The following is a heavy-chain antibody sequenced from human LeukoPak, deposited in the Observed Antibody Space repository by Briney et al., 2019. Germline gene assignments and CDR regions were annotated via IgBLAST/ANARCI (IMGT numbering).Heavy chain of an antibody. V-gene: IGHV3-43*01. D-gene: IGHD6-19*01. Sequence: GGSLRLSCAASGFTFDDYTMHWVRQAPGKGLEWVSLISWDGGSTYYADSVKGRFTISRDNSKNSLYLQMNSLRTEDTALYYCAKATGQWLAGGGAFNIWGQGTMVTVSS. CDR3: AKATGQWLAGGGAFNI. CDR2: ISWDGGST. CDR1: GFTFDDYT. J-gene: IGHJ3*02.